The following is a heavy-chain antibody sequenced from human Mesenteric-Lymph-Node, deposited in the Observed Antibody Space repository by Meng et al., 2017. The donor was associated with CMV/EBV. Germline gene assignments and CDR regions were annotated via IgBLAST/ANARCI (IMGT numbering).Heavy chain of an antibody. J-gene: IGHJ4*02. CDR3: TTLQS. CDR1: GFTFTDAW. CDR2: MKSRGNGGTT. Sequence: SLTISCAASGFTFTDAWMTWVRQAPGKGLEWLGHMKSRGNGGTTDYSSPLKGRITISRDGAKNMVYLRMSGLNSKDTAVYVCTTLQSWGQGTLVTVSS. V-gene: IGHV3-15*01.